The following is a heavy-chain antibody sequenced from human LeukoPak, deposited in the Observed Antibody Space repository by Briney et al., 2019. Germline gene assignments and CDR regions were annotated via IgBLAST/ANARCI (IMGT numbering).Heavy chain of an antibody. Sequence: GGSLRLSCAAYGFTFSNAWMSWVRQAPGKGLEWVGRIKSNTDGGTTDYAAPVKGRFTISRDDSKNTLYLQMNSLKSEDTAVYYCTRGVYYFDYWGQGTLVTVSS. CDR1: GFTFSNAW. V-gene: IGHV3-15*01. CDR3: TRGVYYFDY. J-gene: IGHJ4*02. D-gene: IGHD3-10*01. CDR2: IKSNTDGGTT.